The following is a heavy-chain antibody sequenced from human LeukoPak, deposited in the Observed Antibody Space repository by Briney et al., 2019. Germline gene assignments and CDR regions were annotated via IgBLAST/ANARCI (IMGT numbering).Heavy chain of an antibody. Sequence: GGSLRLSCAASGFTFSSYAMSWVRQAPGKGLEWVSAISGSGGSTYYAGSVKGRFTISRDNSQNTLYLQMNSLRAEDTAVYYCAGRWLDYFDYWGQGTLVTVSS. D-gene: IGHD6-19*01. V-gene: IGHV3-23*01. CDR2: ISGSGGST. CDR1: GFTFSSYA. J-gene: IGHJ4*02. CDR3: AGRWLDYFDY.